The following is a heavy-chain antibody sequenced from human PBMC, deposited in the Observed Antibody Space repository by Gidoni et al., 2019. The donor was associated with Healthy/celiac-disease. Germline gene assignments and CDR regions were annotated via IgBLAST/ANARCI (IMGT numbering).Heavy chain of an antibody. CDR1: GFTFSSYG. V-gene: IGHV3-30*18. CDR3: AKDSADDLRAY. D-gene: IGHD3-10*01. CDR2: ISYDGSNK. Sequence: QVQLVESGGGVVQPGRSLRLSCAASGFTFSSYGMHWVRQAPGKGLEWVAVISYDGSNKYYADSVKGRFTISRDNSKNTLYLQMNSLRAEDTAVYYCAKDSADDLRAYWGQGTLVTVSS. J-gene: IGHJ4*02.